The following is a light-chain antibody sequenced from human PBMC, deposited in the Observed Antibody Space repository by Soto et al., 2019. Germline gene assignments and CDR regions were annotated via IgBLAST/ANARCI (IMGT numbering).Light chain of an antibody. CDR1: QSVSRSS. CDR2: GAS. CDR3: QQYGSSPWT. V-gene: IGKV3-20*01. Sequence: EIVLTQSPGTLSLSPGERATLSCRASQSVSRSSLAWYQPKPGQAPRLLIYGASSRATGLPDRFSGSGSGTDFTLTISRLEPEDFAVYYCQQYGSSPWTFGQGTKVEIK. J-gene: IGKJ1*01.